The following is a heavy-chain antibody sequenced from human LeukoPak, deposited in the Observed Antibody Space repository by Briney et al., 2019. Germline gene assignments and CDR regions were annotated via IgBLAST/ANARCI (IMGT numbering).Heavy chain of an antibody. D-gene: IGHD3-9*01. CDR1: GGSTSSSSYY. V-gene: IGHV4-39*01. Sequence: SETLSLTCTVSGGSTSSSSYYWGWIRQPPGKGLEWTGSIYYSGSTYYNPSLKSRVTISVDTSKNQFSLKLSSVTAADTAVYYCAGLLTYYDILTGYKYYYGMDVWGQGATVTVSS. CDR2: IYYSGST. CDR3: AGLLTYYDILTGYKYYYGMDV. J-gene: IGHJ6*02.